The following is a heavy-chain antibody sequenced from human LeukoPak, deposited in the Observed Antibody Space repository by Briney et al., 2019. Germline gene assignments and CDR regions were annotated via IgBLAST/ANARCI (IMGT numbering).Heavy chain of an antibody. Sequence: GGSLRLSCAASGFTFSSYAMHWVRQAPGKGLEWVAVISYDGSNKYYADSVKGRFTISRDNSKNTLYLQMNSLRAEDTAVYYCAREEAAMDAFDIWGQGTMVTVSS. CDR2: ISYDGSNK. V-gene: IGHV3-30*14. CDR1: GFTFSSYA. CDR3: AREEAAMDAFDI. J-gene: IGHJ3*02. D-gene: IGHD5-18*01.